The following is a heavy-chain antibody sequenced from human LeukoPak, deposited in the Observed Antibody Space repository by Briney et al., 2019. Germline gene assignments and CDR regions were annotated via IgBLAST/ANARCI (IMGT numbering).Heavy chain of an antibody. D-gene: IGHD3-3*01. Sequence: SETLSLTCTVSGGSIRSSYYYWGWIRQPPGKGLEWIGYIYYSGSTNYNPSLKSRVTISVDTSKNQFSLKLSSVTAADTAVYYCARTNYDFWSGHNWFDPWGQGTLVTVSS. V-gene: IGHV4-61*05. CDR1: GGSIRSSYYY. J-gene: IGHJ5*02. CDR2: IYYSGST. CDR3: ARTNYDFWSGHNWFDP.